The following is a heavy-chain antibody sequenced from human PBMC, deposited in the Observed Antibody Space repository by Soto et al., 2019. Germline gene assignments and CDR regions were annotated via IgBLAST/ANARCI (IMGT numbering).Heavy chain of an antibody. CDR1: GDSIATVDYF. Sequence: SETLSLTCSVSGDSIATVDYFWAWIRQPPGQALEYIGYIYKSATTYYNPSFESRVAISLDTSKSQFSLNVTSVTAADTAVYFCARGRYCLTGRCFPNWFDSWGQGTLVTVSS. CDR3: ARGRYCLTGRCFPNWFDS. V-gene: IGHV4-30-4*01. D-gene: IGHD1-20*01. CDR2: IYKSATT. J-gene: IGHJ5*01.